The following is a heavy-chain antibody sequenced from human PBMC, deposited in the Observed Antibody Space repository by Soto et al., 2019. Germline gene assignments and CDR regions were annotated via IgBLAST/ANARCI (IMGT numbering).Heavy chain of an antibody. D-gene: IGHD3-10*01. V-gene: IGHV4-34*01. CDR1: GGSFSGYY. J-gene: IGHJ5*02. CDR2: INHSGST. Sequence: SETLSLTCAVYGGSFSGYYWTWIRQPPGTGLEWIGEINHSGSTNYNPSLKSRVTISVDTSKNQLSLKLSSVTAADTAVYYCARVWFGESSWFDPWGQGTLVT. CDR3: ARVWFGESSWFDP.